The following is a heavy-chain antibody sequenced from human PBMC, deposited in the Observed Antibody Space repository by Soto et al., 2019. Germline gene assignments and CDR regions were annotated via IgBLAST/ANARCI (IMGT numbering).Heavy chain of an antibody. V-gene: IGHV1-2*04. CDR1: GYTFTGYY. CDR3: AGGGVRGVIYQTDIRYYYYYGMDV. J-gene: IGHJ6*02. CDR2: INPNSGGT. Sequence: GASVKVSCKASGYTFTGYYMHWVRQAPGQGLEWMGWINPNSGGTNYAQKFQGWVTMTRDTSISTAYMELSRLRSDDTAVYYCAGGGVRGVIYQTDIRYYYYYGMDVWGQGTTVTGSS. D-gene: IGHD3-10*01.